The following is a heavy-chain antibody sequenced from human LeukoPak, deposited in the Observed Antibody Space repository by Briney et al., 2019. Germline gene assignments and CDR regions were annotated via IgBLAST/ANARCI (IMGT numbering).Heavy chain of an antibody. CDR3: AKGLTNLGDD. V-gene: IGHV3-23*01. CDR2: ISGRGDTT. J-gene: IGHJ4*02. CDR1: GFTFSSYA. Sequence: GGSLRLSCAASGFTFSSYAMTWVRQAPGKGLQWVSTISGRGDTTYYADSVRGRFTISRDNSKNTLYLQMNSLRPEDTAVYYCAKGLTNLGDDWGQGTLVTVSS. D-gene: IGHD3-9*01.